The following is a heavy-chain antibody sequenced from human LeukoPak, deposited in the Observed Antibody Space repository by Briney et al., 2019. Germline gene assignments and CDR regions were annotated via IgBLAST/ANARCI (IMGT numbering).Heavy chain of an antibody. Sequence: PSETLSLTCAVYGGSFSGYYWSWIRQPPGKGLEWIGEINHSGSTNYNPSLKSRVTISVDTSKNQFSLKLSSVTAADTAVYYCARDPMVRGLHPPPYYFDYWGQGTLVTVSS. CDR2: INHSGST. CDR1: GGSFSGYY. CDR3: ARDPMVRGLHPPPYYFDY. D-gene: IGHD3-10*01. V-gene: IGHV4-34*01. J-gene: IGHJ4*02.